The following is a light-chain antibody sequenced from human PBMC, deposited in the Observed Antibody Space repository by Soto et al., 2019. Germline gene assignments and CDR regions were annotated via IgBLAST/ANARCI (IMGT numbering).Light chain of an antibody. CDR3: SSYTSSSTQV. CDR2: EVN. V-gene: IGLV2-14*01. CDR1: SSDVGGYNY. Sequence: QSALTQPASVSGSPGQSITISCTGTSSDVGGYNYVSWYQQHPGKVPKLIIYEVNNRPSGVSNCFSGSKSGNTASLTISGLQAEDEADYYCSSYTSSSTQVLGGGTKLTVL. J-gene: IGLJ3*02.